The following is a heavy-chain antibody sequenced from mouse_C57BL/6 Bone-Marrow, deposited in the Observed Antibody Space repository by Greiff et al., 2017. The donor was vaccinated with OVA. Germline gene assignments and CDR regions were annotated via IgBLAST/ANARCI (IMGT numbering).Heavy chain of an antibody. CDR2: IYPGDGDT. CDR1: GYAFSSSW. V-gene: IGHV1-82*01. D-gene: IGHD2-1*01. CDR3: AREGNYVRFAY. J-gene: IGHJ3*01. Sequence: QVQLQQSGPELVKPGASVKISCKASGYAFSSSWMNRVKQRPGKGLEWIGRIYPGDGDTNYNGKFKGKATLTADKSSSTAYMQLSSLTSEDSAVYFCAREGNYVRFAYWGQGTLVTVSA.